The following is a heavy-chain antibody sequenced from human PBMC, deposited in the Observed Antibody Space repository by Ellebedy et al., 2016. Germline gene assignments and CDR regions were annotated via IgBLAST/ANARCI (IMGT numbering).Heavy chain of an antibody. V-gene: IGHV3-23*01. J-gene: IGHJ4*02. Sequence: GGSLRLSCAASGFTFTNYAMSWVRQAPGKGLEWVSSISGSGGSIYHADSVKGRFTISRDNSQNTLYLQMNSLRAEDTAEYYCAKHPAAGRSHDYWGQGTLVTVSS. D-gene: IGHD6-13*01. CDR3: AKHPAAGRSHDY. CDR2: ISGSGGSI. CDR1: GFTFTNYA.